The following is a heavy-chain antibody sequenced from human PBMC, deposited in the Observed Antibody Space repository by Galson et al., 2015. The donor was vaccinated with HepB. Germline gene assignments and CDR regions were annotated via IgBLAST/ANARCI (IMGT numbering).Heavy chain of an antibody. V-gene: IGHV3-64*02. J-gene: IGHJ3*02. CDR2: IRSNGGGT. CDR3: AREGGEYYDSSGFPSRFDI. Sequence: SLRLSCAASGFSFSSCVMHWVRQAPGKGLEYVSGIRSNGGGTTQIDSVKGRFTISKDDSKNILYLQMSSLRSEDMAVYYCAREGGEYYDSSGFPSRFDIWGKGTMFTVSS. CDR1: GFSFSSCV. D-gene: IGHD3-22*01.